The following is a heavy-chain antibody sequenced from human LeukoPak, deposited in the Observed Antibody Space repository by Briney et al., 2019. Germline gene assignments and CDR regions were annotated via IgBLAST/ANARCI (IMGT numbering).Heavy chain of an antibody. J-gene: IGHJ4*02. V-gene: IGHV1-69*13. D-gene: IGHD3-22*01. CDR3: ARGRETYYYDSSGYYRFGY. Sequence: SVKVSCKASGGTFSSYAISWVRQAPGQGLEWMGGIIPIFGTANYAQKFQGRVTITADESTSTAYMELSSLRSEDTAVYYCARGRETYYYDSSGYYRFGYWGQGTLVTVSS. CDR2: IIPIFGTA. CDR1: GGTFSSYA.